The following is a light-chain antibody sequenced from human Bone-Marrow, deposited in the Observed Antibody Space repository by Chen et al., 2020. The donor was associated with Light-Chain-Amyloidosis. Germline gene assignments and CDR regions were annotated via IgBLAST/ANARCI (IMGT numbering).Light chain of an antibody. CDR3: QVWDRSGDRPV. CDR2: DDS. V-gene: IGLV3-21*02. CDR1: NIGSTS. J-gene: IGLJ3*02. Sequence: SYVLTQPSSVSVAPGQTATIACGGNNIGSTSVHWYQQTPGQAPLLVVYDDSDRPSGIPERLSGSNSGNTATRTISRVEAGDEADYYCQVWDRSGDRPVFGGGTKLTVL.